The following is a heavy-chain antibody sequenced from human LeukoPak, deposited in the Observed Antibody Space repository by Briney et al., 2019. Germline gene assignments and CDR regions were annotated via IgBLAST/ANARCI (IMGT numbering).Heavy chain of an antibody. D-gene: IGHD3-10*01. CDR1: GYSFTNCW. J-gene: IGHJ3*02. CDR3: ARRKYYYGSGSYSTRFDI. CDR2: IYPGDSDG. V-gene: IGHV5-51*01. Sequence: GESLKISCKGSGYSFTNCWIGWVRQMPGKGLEWMGIIYPGDSDGRYSPSFQGQVTISADKSITTAYLQWSSLKASDTAMYYCARRKYYYGSGSYSTRFDIWGQGTMVTVSS.